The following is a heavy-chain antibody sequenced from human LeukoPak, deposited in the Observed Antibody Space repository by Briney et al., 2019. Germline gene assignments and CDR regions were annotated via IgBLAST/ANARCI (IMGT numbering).Heavy chain of an antibody. CDR3: ARVRPGLHMDV. CDR1: GFTFSSYG. V-gene: IGHV3-33*01. J-gene: IGHJ6*02. CDR2: IWYDGSNK. D-gene: IGHD2-15*01. Sequence: PGGSLRLSCAASGFTFSSYGMHWVRQAPGKGLEWVAVIWYDGSNKYYADSVKGRFTISRDNSKNTLYLQMNSLRAEDTALYYCARVRPGLHMDVWGQGTTVTVSS.